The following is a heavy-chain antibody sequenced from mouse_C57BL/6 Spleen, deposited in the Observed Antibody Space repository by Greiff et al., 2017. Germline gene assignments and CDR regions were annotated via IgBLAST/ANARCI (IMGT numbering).Heavy chain of an antibody. CDR2: IAPSDSYT. CDR3: ALLRVYAMDY. CDR1: GYTFTSYW. V-gene: IGHV1-69*01. J-gene: IGHJ4*01. D-gene: IGHD1-1*01. Sequence: QVQLQQPGAELVMPGASVKLSCKASGYTFTSYWMHWVKQRPGQGLEWIGEIAPSDSYTNYNQKFKGKSTLTVDKSSSTAYMQLSSLTSEDSAVYYCALLRVYAMDYWGQGTSVTVSS.